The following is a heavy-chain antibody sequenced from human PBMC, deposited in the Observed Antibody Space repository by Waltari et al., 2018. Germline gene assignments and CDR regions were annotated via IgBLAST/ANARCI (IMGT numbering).Heavy chain of an antibody. J-gene: IGHJ4*02. CDR2: IYSGGNT. Sequence: EVQLVETGGGLIQPGGSLRLSCAASGFTVSSSYMSWVRQAPGKELEWVSVIYSGGNTYYADSVKGRFTISRDNSKNTVYLQMNSLRAEDTAMYYCARGYDFWSGYSFDYWGQGTLVTVSS. V-gene: IGHV3-53*02. CDR1: GFTVSSSY. D-gene: IGHD3-3*01. CDR3: ARGYDFWSGYSFDY.